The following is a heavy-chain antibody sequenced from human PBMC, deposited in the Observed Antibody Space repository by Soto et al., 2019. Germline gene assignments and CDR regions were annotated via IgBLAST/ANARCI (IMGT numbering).Heavy chain of an antibody. V-gene: IGHV3-33*01. CDR2: IYSHGATE. J-gene: IGHJ3*02. Sequence: QVQLVESGGGVVQPGESLRLSCAASGFTFSTYLMHWVRQAPGKGLEWVAVIYSHGATEYYGDSVKGRFIISRDNSRSTLYVQMNDLRVEDTAVYFCARDVGSSSWHALDIWGQGTMVSVSS. D-gene: IGHD6-13*01. CDR3: ARDVGSSSWHALDI. CDR1: GFTFSTYL.